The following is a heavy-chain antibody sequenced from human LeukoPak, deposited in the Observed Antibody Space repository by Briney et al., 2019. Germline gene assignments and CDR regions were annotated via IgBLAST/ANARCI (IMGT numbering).Heavy chain of an antibody. J-gene: IGHJ4*02. CDR3: TSIVGATSTDY. CDR1: GFTFSNAW. CDR2: IKSKTDGGTT. Sequence: GGSLRLSCAASGFTFSNAWMSWVRQAPGKGLEWVGRIKSKTDGGTTDYAAPVKGRFTISRDDSKNTLYLQMNSLKTEDTAVHYCTSIVGATSTDYWGQGTLVTVSS. D-gene: IGHD1-26*01. V-gene: IGHV3-15*01.